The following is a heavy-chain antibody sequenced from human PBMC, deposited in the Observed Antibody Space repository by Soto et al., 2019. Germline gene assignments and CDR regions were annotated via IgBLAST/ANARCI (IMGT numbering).Heavy chain of an antibody. CDR3: GRGPSPRAPAGGTPYYYAMDV. J-gene: IGHJ6*02. V-gene: IGHV1-8*02. D-gene: IGHD6-13*01. CDR2: MNPINGAT. CDR1: GYDFTAYD. Sequence: QVPLVQSGAEAKQSGASVKVSCKASGYDFTAYDINWVRQASGQGLEWMGWMNPINGATGTARRFQGRVTLSRNTATGKAYLELTSLRSDDTAVYYCGRGPSPRAPAGGTPYYYAMDVWGQGTTVTVSS.